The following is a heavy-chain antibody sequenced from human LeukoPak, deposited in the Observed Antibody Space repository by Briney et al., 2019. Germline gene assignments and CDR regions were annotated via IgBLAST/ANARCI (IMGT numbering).Heavy chain of an antibody. CDR1: GGSFSGYY. V-gene: IGHV4-59*08. D-gene: IGHD1-26*01. Sequence: SETLSLTCAVYGGSFSGYYWSWIRQPPGKGLEWIGYIYYSGSTNYNPSLKSRVTISVDTSKNQFSLKLSSVTAADTAVYYCARQLVGATIWPWYFDLWGRGTLVTVSS. CDR3: ARQLVGATIWPWYFDL. CDR2: IYYSGST. J-gene: IGHJ2*01.